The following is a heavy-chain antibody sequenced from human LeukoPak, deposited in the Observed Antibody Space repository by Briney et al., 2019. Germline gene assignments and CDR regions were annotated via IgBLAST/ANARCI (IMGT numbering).Heavy chain of an antibody. Sequence: GGSLRLSCVASGFTFSNYEMNWVRQAPGKGLEWVANIKQDGSEKYYVDSVKGRFTISRDNAKNSLYLQMNSLRAEDTAMYYCARGSAGNDYWGQGTLVTVSS. CDR2: IKQDGSEK. CDR3: ARGSAGNDY. D-gene: IGHD6-13*01. V-gene: IGHV3-7*01. J-gene: IGHJ4*02. CDR1: GFTFSNYE.